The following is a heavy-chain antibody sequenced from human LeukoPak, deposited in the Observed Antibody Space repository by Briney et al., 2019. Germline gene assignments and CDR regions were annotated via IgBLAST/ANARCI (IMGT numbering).Heavy chain of an antibody. Sequence: SVKVSCKASGGTFSSYTISWVRQAPGQGLEWMGRIIPILGIANYAQKFQGRATITADKSTNTAYMELSSLRSEGTAVYYCARTITIFGVVIRRDNWFDPWGQGTLVTVPS. D-gene: IGHD3-3*01. CDR1: GGTFSSYT. V-gene: IGHV1-69*02. J-gene: IGHJ5*02. CDR2: IIPILGIA. CDR3: ARTITIFGVVIRRDNWFDP.